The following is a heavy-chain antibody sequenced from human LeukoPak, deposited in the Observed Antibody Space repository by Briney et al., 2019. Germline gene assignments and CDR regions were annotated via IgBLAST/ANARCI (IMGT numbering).Heavy chain of an antibody. Sequence: PGGSLRLSCAASGFTFSNFGMHWVRQAPGKGLEWVAFIRFDGTSEFYADSVKARFTISRDNSQNTVSLQLNHLRAEDTAVYYCARDTYGDYGVDYWGQGTLVTVSS. CDR3: ARDTYGDYGVDY. V-gene: IGHV3-30*02. J-gene: IGHJ4*02. CDR2: IRFDGTSE. CDR1: GFTFSNFG. D-gene: IGHD4-17*01.